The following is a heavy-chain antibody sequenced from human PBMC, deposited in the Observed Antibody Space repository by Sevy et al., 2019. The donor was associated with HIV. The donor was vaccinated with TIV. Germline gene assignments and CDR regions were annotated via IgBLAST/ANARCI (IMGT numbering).Heavy chain of an antibody. V-gene: IGHV4-59*01. D-gene: IGHD6-6*01. CDR1: GGSISSYY. CDR3: AREGYSSSSMDV. CDR2: IYYSGST. Sequence: SETLSLTCTVSGGSISSYYWSRIRQPPGKGLEWIGYIYYSGSTNYNPSLKSRVTISVDTSKNQFSLKLSSVTAADTAVYYCAREGYSSSSMDVWGKGTTVTVSS. J-gene: IGHJ6*03.